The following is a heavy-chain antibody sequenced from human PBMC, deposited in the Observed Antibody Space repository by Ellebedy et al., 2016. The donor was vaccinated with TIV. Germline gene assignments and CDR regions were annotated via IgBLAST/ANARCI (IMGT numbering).Heavy chain of an antibody. J-gene: IGHJ4*02. D-gene: IGHD4-17*01. V-gene: IGHV3-23*01. CDR1: GLTFSAHA. CDR3: ARASIFDYGGYIWYFDY. Sequence: GGSLRLXCAASGLTFSAHAMTWVRQAPGRGLEWVSLISGGANNRFYADSVKGRFSISRDNSKNMVYLQMDSLRAEDTAVYYCARASIFDYGGYIWYFDYWGQGTLVTVSS. CDR2: ISGGANNR.